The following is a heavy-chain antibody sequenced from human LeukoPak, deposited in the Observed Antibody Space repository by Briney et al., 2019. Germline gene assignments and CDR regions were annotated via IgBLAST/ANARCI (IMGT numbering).Heavy chain of an antibody. CDR1: GFAFSTYW. D-gene: IGHD3-10*01. V-gene: IGHV3-74*03. CDR3: AKEARGVIDY. CDR2: IKSDGSGI. Sequence: GGSLRLSCAASGFAFSTYWMHWVRQVPGKGLVWVSHIKSDGSGIEYADSVKGRFTISRDNSKNTLYLQMNSLRAEDTAVYYCAKEARGVIDYWGQGTLVTVSS. J-gene: IGHJ4*02.